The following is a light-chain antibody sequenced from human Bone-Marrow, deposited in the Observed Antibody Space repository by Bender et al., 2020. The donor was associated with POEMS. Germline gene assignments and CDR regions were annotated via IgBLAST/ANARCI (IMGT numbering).Light chain of an antibody. V-gene: IGLV2-23*01. CDR2: DDR. CDR3: CSVAETTAL. CDR1: SNDIGGYNL. J-gene: IGLJ3*02. Sequence: QSALTQPASVSGSPGQSITISCTGTSNDIGGYNLVSWYQQHPGQAPKLIIYDDRKRPSGISTRFSGSKSGNTASLTVSGLQAEDEGDYYCCSVAETTALFGGGTKVTVL.